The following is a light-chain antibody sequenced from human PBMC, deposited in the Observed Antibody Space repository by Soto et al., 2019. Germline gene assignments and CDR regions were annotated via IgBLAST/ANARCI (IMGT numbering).Light chain of an antibody. CDR3: QHPSNRPPGIP. CDR2: DAS. J-gene: IGKJ5*01. V-gene: IGKV3-11*01. CDR1: QGVSSD. Sequence: ILLTQSPGTLSLSPGERATLSCRASQGVSSDSARSQQIPGQSPRLLIYDASTRATGTPARFSGSGSGTDFTLTISSLEPEDCAVYYCQHPSNRPPGIPFSQGRRL.